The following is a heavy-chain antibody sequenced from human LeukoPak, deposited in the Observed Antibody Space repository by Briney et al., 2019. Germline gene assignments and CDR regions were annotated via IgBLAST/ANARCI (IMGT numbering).Heavy chain of an antibody. CDR3: ARTTLVRGVIKDSYYCAMDV. Sequence: SQTLSLTCAISGDSVSSNSAAWNWIRQSPSKGLEWLGRTYYKSKWYNDYAVSVKSRIIINPDTSKNQFSLQLNSVTPEDTAVYFCARTTLVRGVIKDSYYCAMDVWGQGTTVTVSS. D-gene: IGHD3-10*01. V-gene: IGHV6-1*01. CDR2: TYYKSKWYN. J-gene: IGHJ6*02. CDR1: GDSVSSNSAA.